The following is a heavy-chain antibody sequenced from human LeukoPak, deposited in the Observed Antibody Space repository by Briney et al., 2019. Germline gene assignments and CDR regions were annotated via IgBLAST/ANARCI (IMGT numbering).Heavy chain of an antibody. Sequence: SGALSLTCTVSGVSLSSDYWSWIRLPPGKGLEWIGYIYYSRSSNYNPSLNSRVTMSVDTSKNQFSLKLTSVTDADTAGYYCPRRLRRNLFDPWGQGTLVTVSS. J-gene: IGHJ5*02. CDR3: PRRLRRNLFDP. D-gene: IGHD4-17*01. CDR1: GVSLSSDY. V-gene: IGHV4-59*08. CDR2: IYYSRSS.